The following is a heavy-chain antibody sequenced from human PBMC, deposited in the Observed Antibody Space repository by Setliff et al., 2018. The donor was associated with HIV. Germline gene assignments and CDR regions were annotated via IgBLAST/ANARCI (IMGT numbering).Heavy chain of an antibody. D-gene: IGHD1-1*01. CDR1: GYTFTSYI. CDR2: IAPSSGGI. Sequence: ASEKVSCKASGYTFTSYILHWVRQAAGQGLEWVGRIAPSSGGIHYAQKFQDRVTMTRDTSTSTVYMDLSRLRSEDTAVYYCAREFPGGTKGFDYWGQGTLVTVS. J-gene: IGHJ4*02. CDR3: AREFPGGTKGFDY. V-gene: IGHV1-46*01.